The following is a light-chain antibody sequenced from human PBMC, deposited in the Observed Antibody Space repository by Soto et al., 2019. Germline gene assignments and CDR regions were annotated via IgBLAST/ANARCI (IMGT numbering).Light chain of an antibody. Sequence: MVLTQSPGTLSLSPVERATLSCMASQSVSSSYLAWYQQKPGQAPRLLIYGASSRATGIPDRFSRSGSGTDFTLTISRLETEDFAVYYCQQYDSSPKTFGQGTKVDIK. CDR1: QSVSSSY. V-gene: IGKV3-20*01. J-gene: IGKJ1*01. CDR3: QQYDSSPKT. CDR2: GAS.